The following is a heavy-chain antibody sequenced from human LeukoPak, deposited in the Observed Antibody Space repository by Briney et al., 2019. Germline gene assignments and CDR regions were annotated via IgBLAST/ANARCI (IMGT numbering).Heavy chain of an antibody. CDR3: AKAHLREEYALDY. V-gene: IGHV3-23*01. Sequence: GGSLRLSCAASGFTFSSYAMSWVRQAPGKGLEWVSAISGSGGSTYYADSVKGRLTISRDNSKNTLYLQMNSLRAEDTAVYYCAKAHLREEYALDYWGQGTLVTVSS. CDR1: GFTFSSYA. J-gene: IGHJ4*02. CDR2: ISGSGGST. D-gene: IGHD2-8*01.